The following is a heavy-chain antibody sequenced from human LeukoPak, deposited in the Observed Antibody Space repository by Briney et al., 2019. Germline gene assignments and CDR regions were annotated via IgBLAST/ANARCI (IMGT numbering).Heavy chain of an antibody. J-gene: IGHJ1*01. Sequence: ASVKVSCKASGYTFTGYYMSWVRQAPGQGLEWMGWINPNSGGTNYAQKFQGSVTMTRDTSISTAYMELSRLRSDDTAVYYCARDNRSLGKSFQHWGQGTLVIVSS. V-gene: IGHV1-2*02. D-gene: IGHD2/OR15-2a*01. CDR1: GYTFTGYY. CDR3: ARDNRSLGKSFQH. CDR2: INPNSGGT.